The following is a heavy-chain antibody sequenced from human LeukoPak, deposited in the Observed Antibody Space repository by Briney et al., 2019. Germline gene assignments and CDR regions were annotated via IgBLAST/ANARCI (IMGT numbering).Heavy chain of an antibody. CDR2: IYTSGST. D-gene: IGHD2-15*01. CDR1: VGSLSSYY. J-gene: IGHJ4*02. Sequence: PSETLSLTCTVSVGSLSSYYWSWIRQPAGKGLEWIGRIYTSGSTSYNPSLKSRVTMSVDTSKNQFSLKLNSMTAADTAVYYCARRGTPSESVFDYWGQGTLVTVSS. CDR3: ARRGTPSESVFDY. V-gene: IGHV4-4*07.